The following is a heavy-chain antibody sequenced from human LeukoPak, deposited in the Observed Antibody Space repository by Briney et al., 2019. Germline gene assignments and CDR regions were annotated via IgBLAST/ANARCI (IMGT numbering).Heavy chain of an antibody. D-gene: IGHD3-9*01. V-gene: IGHV3-9*01. J-gene: IGHJ4*02. CDR3: ANGPQYNTLTGYYKVRSHLDY. CDR2: ISWNSGSI. CDR1: GFTFDDYA. Sequence: GGSLRLSCAASGFTFDDYAMHWVRQAPGKGLEWVSGISWNSGSIGYADSVKGRFTISRDNAKNSLYLQMNSLRAEDTAVYYCANGPQYNTLTGYYKVRSHLDYWGQGTLVTVSS.